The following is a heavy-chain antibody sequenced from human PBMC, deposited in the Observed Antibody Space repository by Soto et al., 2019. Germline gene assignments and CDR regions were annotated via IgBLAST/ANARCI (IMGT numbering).Heavy chain of an antibody. CDR2: ISGSGGST. CDR3: AKKPPEPDIVVVPAAHDY. V-gene: IGHV3-23*01. D-gene: IGHD2-2*01. J-gene: IGHJ4*02. CDR1: GFTFSSYA. Sequence: GGSLRLSCAASGFTFSSYAMSWVRQAPGKGLEWVSAISGSGGSTYYADSVKGRFTISRDNSKNTLYLQMNSLRAEDTAVYYCAKKPPEPDIVVVPAAHDYWGQGTLVTVSS.